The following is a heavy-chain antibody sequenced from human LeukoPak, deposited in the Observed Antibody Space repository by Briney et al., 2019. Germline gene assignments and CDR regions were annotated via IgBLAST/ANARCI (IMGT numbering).Heavy chain of an antibody. CDR1: GFTFDDYA. CDR3: ARGPSGYHNT. D-gene: IGHD5-12*01. Sequence: GGSLRLSWAASGFTFDDYAMHWVRQAAGKGLEWLAYIRYDGSSKYYADFVKGRFTISRDYSKNTLYLHMNSLRAEDTAVYYCARGPSGYHNTGGQGTLVTVSS. CDR2: IRYDGSSK. V-gene: IGHV3-30*02. J-gene: IGHJ4*02.